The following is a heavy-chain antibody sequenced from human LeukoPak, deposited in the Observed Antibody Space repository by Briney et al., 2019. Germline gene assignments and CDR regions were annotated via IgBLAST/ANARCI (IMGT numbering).Heavy chain of an antibody. CDR3: ARDQGGVPDY. J-gene: IGHJ4*02. Sequence: GGSLRLSCAASGFIFGGYWMSWVRQAPGKGLEWVANIKQDGSEKYYVDSVKGRFTISRDNAKNTLYLQMNSLRAEDTAVYYCARDQGGVPDYWGQGTLVAVSS. CDR2: IKQDGSEK. D-gene: IGHD3-16*01. CDR1: GFIFGGYW. V-gene: IGHV3-7*01.